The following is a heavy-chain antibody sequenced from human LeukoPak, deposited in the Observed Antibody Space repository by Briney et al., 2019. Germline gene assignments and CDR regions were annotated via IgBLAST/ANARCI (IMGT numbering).Heavy chain of an antibody. CDR3: AQEKKWQLPGY. V-gene: IGHV3-23*01. CDR1: GFTFSSYV. J-gene: IGHJ4*02. Sequence: PGGSLRLSCAASGFTFSSYVMTWVRQAPGKGPEWVSTISGFGGSTFYADSVKGRFTISRDNTKNTLCLQMNSLRPEDTAVYYCAQEKKWQLPGYWGQGTLVTVSP. CDR2: ISGFGGST. D-gene: IGHD1-26*01.